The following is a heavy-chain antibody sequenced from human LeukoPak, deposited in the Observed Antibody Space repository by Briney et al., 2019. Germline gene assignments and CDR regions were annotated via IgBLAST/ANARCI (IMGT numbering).Heavy chain of an antibody. CDR1: GGSISSYY. CDR3: ARLLAVADYYFDY. D-gene: IGHD6-19*01. V-gene: IGHV4-59*01. Sequence: PSETLSLTCTVSGGSISSYYWSWIRQPPGKGLEWIWYIYYSGSTNYNPSLKSRVTISVDTSKNQFSLKLSSVTAADTAVYYCARLLAVADYYFDYWGQGTLVTVSS. CDR2: IYYSGST. J-gene: IGHJ4*02.